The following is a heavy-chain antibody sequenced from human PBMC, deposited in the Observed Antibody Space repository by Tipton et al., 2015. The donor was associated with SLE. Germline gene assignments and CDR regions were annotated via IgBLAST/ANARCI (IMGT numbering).Heavy chain of an antibody. V-gene: IGHV4-34*01. CDR2: INHSGST. CDR1: GGSFRGYY. Sequence: TLSLTCAVYGGSFRGYYWSWIRQPPGKGLEWIGEINHSGSTNYNPSLKSRVTISVDTSKNQFSLKLSSVTAADTAVYYCARVKSSLGWFDPWGQGTLVTVSS. J-gene: IGHJ5*02. CDR3: ARVKSSLGWFDP.